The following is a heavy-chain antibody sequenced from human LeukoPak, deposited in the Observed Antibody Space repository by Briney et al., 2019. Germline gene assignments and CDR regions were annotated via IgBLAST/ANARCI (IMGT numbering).Heavy chain of an antibody. CDR2: ISAYNGNT. V-gene: IGHV1-18*01. CDR3: ARGYDFWSGPDNWFDP. J-gene: IGHJ5*02. Sequence: ASVKVSCKASGYTFTSYGISWVRQAPGQGLEWMGWISAYNGNTNYAQKLQGRVTMTTDTSTSTAYMELRSLRSDDTAVYYCARGYDFWSGPDNWFDPWGQGTLVTVSS. D-gene: IGHD3-3*01. CDR1: GYTFTSYG.